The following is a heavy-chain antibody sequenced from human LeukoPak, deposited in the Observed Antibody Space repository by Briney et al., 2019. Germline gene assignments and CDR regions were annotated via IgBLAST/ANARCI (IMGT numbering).Heavy chain of an antibody. CDR2: ISWDGGST. D-gene: IGHD3-16*01. V-gene: IGHV3-43*01. Sequence: GGSLRLSCAASGFTFDDYTMHWVRQAPGKGLEWVSLISWDGGSTYYADSVKGRFTISGDNSKNSLYLQMNSLRTEDTALYYCAKDLGTWGGVPGYWGQGTLVTVSS. CDR3: AKDLGTWGGVPGY. J-gene: IGHJ4*02. CDR1: GFTFDDYT.